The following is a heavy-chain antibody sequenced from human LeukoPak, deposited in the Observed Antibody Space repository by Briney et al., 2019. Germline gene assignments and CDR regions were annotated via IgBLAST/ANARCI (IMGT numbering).Heavy chain of an antibody. CDR2: IIPIFGTA. CDR3: AREPYDFWSGYQRYYMDV. V-gene: IGHV1-69*06. J-gene: IGHJ6*03. D-gene: IGHD3-3*01. Sequence: SVKVSCKASGGTFSSYAISWVRQASGQGLEWMVGIIPIFGTANYAQKFQGRVTITADKSTSTAYMELSSLRSEDTAVYYCAREPYDFWSGYQRYYMDVWGKGTTVTVSS. CDR1: GGTFSSYA.